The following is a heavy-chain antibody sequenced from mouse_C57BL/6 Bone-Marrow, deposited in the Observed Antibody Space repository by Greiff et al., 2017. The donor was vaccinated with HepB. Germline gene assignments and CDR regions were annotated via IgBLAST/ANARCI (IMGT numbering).Heavy chain of an antibody. CDR1: GFNIKDDY. Sequence: VQLQQSGAELVRPGASVKLSCTASGFNIKDDYMHWVKQRPEQGLEWIGWIDPENGDTEYASKFQGKATITEDTSSNTAYLQLSSLTSEETAVYYCTTPIYDGYYEVFYAMDYWGQGTSVTVSS. J-gene: IGHJ4*01. D-gene: IGHD2-3*01. V-gene: IGHV14-4*01. CDR3: TTPIYDGYYEVFYAMDY. CDR2: IDPENGDT.